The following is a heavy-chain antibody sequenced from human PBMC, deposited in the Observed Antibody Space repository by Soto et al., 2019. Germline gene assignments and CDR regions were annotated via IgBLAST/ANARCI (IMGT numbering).Heavy chain of an antibody. D-gene: IGHD6-19*01. CDR2: ISSSSSYT. CDR3: ARGARRSGPHAEYFQH. J-gene: IGHJ1*01. CDR1: GFTFSDYY. Sequence: GGSLRLSCAASGFTFSDYYMSWIRQAPGKGLEWVSYISSSSSYTNYADSGKGRFTISRDNAKNSLYLQMNSLRAEDTAVYYCARGARRSGPHAEYFQHWGQGTLVTVSS. V-gene: IGHV3-11*06.